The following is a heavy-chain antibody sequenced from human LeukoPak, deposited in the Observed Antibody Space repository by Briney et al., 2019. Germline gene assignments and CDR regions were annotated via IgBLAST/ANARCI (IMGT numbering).Heavy chain of an antibody. Sequence: GGSLRLSCAAPGFTFSDYYMTWIRQAPGKGREWVSYISSSGSTIYYADSVKGRFTISRDNAKNSLYLQMNSLRAEDTAVYYCAREGIAVAGMMWAFDIWGQGTMVTVSS. D-gene: IGHD6-19*01. CDR1: GFTFSDYY. V-gene: IGHV3-11*04. J-gene: IGHJ3*02. CDR3: AREGIAVAGMMWAFDI. CDR2: ISSSGSTI.